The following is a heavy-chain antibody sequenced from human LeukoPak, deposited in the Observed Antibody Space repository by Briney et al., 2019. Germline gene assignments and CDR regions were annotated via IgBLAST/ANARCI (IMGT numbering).Heavy chain of an antibody. CDR1: GYTFTSYA. CDR3: ARSYGDYAEYFQH. CDR2: INAGNGNT. Sequence: ASVKVSCKASGYTFTSYAMHWVRQAPGQRLEWMGWINAGNGNTKYSQKLQGRVTMTTDTSTSTAYMELRSLRSDDTAVYYCARSYGDYAEYFQHWGQGTLVTVSS. V-gene: IGHV1-3*01. J-gene: IGHJ1*01. D-gene: IGHD4-17*01.